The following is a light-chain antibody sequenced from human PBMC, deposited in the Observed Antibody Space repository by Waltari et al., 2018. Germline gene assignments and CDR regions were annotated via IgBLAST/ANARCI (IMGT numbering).Light chain of an antibody. V-gene: IGKV1-8*01. J-gene: IGKJ1*01. CDR3: QQYYTYPRT. Sequence: AIRMTQSPSSLAASTGDRVNITCRASQGISSYLAWYQQKPGKAPKLLMYATSTMQSGVPSRFSGSGSGTDFTLTISCLQSEDFATYYCQQYYTYPRTFGQVTKVET. CDR1: QGISSY. CDR2: ATS.